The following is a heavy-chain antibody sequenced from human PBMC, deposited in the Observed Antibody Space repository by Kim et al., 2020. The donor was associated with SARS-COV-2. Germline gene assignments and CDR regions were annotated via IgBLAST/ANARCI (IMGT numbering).Heavy chain of an antibody. V-gene: IGHV3-7*01. D-gene: IGHD2-15*01. CDR3: ARVLSGSRVYYYYYMDV. CDR2: IKQDGSEK. CDR1: GFTFSSYW. Sequence: GGSLRLSCAASGFTFSSYWMSWVRQAPGKGLEWVANIKQDGSEKYYVDSVKGRFTISRDNAKNSLYLQMNSLRAEDTAVYYCARVLSGSRVYYYYYMDVWGKGTTVTVSS. J-gene: IGHJ6*03.